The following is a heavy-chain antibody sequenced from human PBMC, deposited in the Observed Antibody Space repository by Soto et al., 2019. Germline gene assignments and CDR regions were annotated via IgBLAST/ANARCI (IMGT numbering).Heavy chain of an antibody. CDR1: GFTLSSYA. D-gene: IGHD3-22*01. CDR3: AKDSLYFYDRSGYYDY. CDR2: SVGSGGST. J-gene: IGHJ4*02. Sequence: GSLRLSCSTSGFTLSSYAMSWVRQAPGKGLEWVSASVGSGGSTYYADSVKGRFTISRDNSKNTLYLQMDSLRAEDTAVYYCAKDSLYFYDRSGYYDYRGQGTLVTVSS. V-gene: IGHV3-23*01.